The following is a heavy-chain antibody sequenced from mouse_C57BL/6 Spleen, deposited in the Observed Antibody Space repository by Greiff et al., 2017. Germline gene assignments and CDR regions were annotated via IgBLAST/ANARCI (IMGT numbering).Heavy chain of an antibody. CDR2: IYPGDGDT. CDR3: ARQVHYYGSSYGY. J-gene: IGHJ2*01. CDR1: GYAFSSYW. D-gene: IGHD1-1*01. V-gene: IGHV1-80*01. Sequence: VQLQQSGAELVKPGASVKISCKASGYAFSSYWMNWVKQRPGTGLEWIGQIYPGDGDTNYNGKFKGKATLTADKSSSTAYMQLSSLTSEDSAVYFCARQVHYYGSSYGYWGQGTTLTVSS.